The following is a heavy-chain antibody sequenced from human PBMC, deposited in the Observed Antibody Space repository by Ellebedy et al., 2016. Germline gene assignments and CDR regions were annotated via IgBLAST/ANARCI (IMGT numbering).Heavy chain of an antibody. CDR1: GGSVSSDY. CDR2: VFHAGTT. Sequence: SETLSLTCNVSGGSVSSDYWNWIRRPPGKDLEWIGYVFHAGTTYNPSLKSRVTMSLDTSKSRFFLRLTSVTAADTAVYYCAKWNGGWYAFEVWGQGTMVTVSS. V-gene: IGHV4-59*02. CDR3: AKWNGGWYAFEV. J-gene: IGHJ3*01. D-gene: IGHD6-19*01.